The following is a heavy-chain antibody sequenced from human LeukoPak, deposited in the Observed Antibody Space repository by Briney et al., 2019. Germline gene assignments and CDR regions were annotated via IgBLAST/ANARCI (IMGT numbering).Heavy chain of an antibody. Sequence: GGSLRLSCAASGFTFSSYGMSWVRQAPGKGLEWVSAISGSGGSTYYADSVKGRFTISRDNSKNTLYLQMNSLRAEDTAVYYCAKGSDYDYVWGSFYYWGQGTLVTVSS. D-gene: IGHD3-16*01. J-gene: IGHJ4*02. V-gene: IGHV3-23*01. CDR1: GFTFSSYG. CDR2: ISGSGGST. CDR3: AKGSDYDYVWGSFYY.